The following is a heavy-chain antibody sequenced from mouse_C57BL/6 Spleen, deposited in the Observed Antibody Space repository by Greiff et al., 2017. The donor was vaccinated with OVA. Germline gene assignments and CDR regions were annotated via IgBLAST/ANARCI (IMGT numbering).Heavy chain of an antibody. V-gene: IGHV1-82*01. CDR2: IYPGDGAT. CDR3: ASPSFITTVVDDAMED. Sequence: QVQLQQSGPELVKPGASVKISCKASGYAFSGSWMNWVKQRPGKGLEWIGRIYPGDGATNYNGKFKGKATLTADKSSSTAYMQLSSLTSEESAVYVWASPSFITTVVDDAMEDWGKGTSVTVSS. CDR1: GYAFSGSW. D-gene: IGHD1-1*01. J-gene: IGHJ4*01.